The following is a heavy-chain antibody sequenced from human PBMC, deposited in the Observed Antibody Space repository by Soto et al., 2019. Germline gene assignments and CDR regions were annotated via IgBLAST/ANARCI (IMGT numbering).Heavy chain of an antibody. CDR2: ISAYNGNT. J-gene: IGHJ4*02. V-gene: IGHV1-18*01. D-gene: IGHD6-19*01. CDR1: GYTFTSYG. Sequence: ASVKVSCQASGYTFTSYGVSWVRQAPGQGLEWMGWISAYNGNTNYAQKLRGRVTMTTDTSTSTAYMELRSLRSDDTAVYYCARITPIAVAGDYWGQGTLVTVSS. CDR3: ARITPIAVAGDY.